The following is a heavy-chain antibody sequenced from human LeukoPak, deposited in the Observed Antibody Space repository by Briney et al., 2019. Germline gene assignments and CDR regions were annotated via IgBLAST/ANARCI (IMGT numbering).Heavy chain of an antibody. Sequence: GGSLRLSCAASGFTFSSYGMHWVRQAPGKGLEWVAVIWYDGSNKYYADSVKGRFTISRDNSKNTLYLQMNSLRAEDTAVYYCARDGGITIFGVVTTYWFDPWGQGTLVTVSS. J-gene: IGHJ5*02. V-gene: IGHV3-33*01. CDR3: ARDGGITIFGVVTTYWFDP. CDR1: GFTFSSYG. D-gene: IGHD3-3*01. CDR2: IWYDGSNK.